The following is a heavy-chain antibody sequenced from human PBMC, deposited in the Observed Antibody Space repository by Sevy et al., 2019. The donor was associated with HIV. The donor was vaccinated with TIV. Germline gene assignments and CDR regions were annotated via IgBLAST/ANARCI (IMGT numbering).Heavy chain of an antibody. Sequence: ASVKVSYKASRSTFVSNDINWLRQAPGQGLEWVGWMRPNRGEVGYAQKFQGRVTMTRNISITTAYMELGRLRFDDTAVYYCAQGYYFTYWGQGTVVTVSS. CDR3: AQGYYFTY. V-gene: IGHV1-8*01. J-gene: IGHJ4*02. CDR1: RSTFVSND. D-gene: IGHD3-22*01. CDR2: MRPNRGEV.